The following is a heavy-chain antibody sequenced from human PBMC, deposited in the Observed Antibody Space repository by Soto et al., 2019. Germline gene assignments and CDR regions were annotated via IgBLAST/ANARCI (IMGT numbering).Heavy chain of an antibody. CDR3: ARRAVADMGYYYYGMDV. D-gene: IGHD6-19*01. J-gene: IGHJ6*02. CDR1: VFTFKNYG. Sequence: GGSLRLSCVASVFTFKNYGMHWVRQAPGKGLEWVAVIWFDGSKKLYADSVKGRLTISRDNSKNTLYLQMNSLRAEDTAVYYCARRAVADMGYYYYGMDVWGQGTTVTVSS. V-gene: IGHV3-33*01. CDR2: IWFDGSKK.